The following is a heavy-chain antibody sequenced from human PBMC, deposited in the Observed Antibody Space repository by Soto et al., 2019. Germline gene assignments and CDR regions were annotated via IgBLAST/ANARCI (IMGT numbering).Heavy chain of an antibody. D-gene: IGHD2-2*02. V-gene: IGHV3-21*01. Sequence: RLSCAASRFTFSSYNMNWVRQAPGRGLEWVSSITSGSTSKYYADSVKGRFTISRDDAKDSLYLQINSLRAEDTAVYYCAREGGYCSSTTCYRNGMDIWGQGTTVTVSS. CDR1: RFTFSSYN. CDR3: AREGGYCSSTTCYRNGMDI. J-gene: IGHJ6*02. CDR2: ITSGSTSK.